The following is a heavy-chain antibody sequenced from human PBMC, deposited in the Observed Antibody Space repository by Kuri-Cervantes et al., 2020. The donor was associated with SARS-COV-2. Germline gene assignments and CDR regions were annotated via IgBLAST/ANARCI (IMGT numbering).Heavy chain of an antibody. D-gene: IGHD1-14*01. CDR1: GGSFSGYY. CDR3: ARDRGRGSPRKYFDY. V-gene: IGHV4-34*01. CDR2: INHSGST. Sequence: SQTLSLTCAVYGGSFSGYYWSWIRQPPGKGLEWIGEINHSGSTNYNPSLKSRVTISVDTSKNQFSLKLSSVTPAATAVYYCARDRGRGSPRKYFDYWGQGTLVTVSS. J-gene: IGHJ4*02.